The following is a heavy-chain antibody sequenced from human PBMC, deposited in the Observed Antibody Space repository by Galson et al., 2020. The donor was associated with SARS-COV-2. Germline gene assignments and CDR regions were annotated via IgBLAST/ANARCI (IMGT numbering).Heavy chain of an antibody. CDR2: LSYDGRAD. D-gene: IGHD6-6*01. Sequence: GGSLRLSCVASGFTFSTYAMHWVRQAPGKGLEWVAVLSYDGRADYYADSVRGRFTISRDNSRNTLYLQVNRLRPEDTAVYYCARDVEAYSCSSIGAKYWGQGTLVTVSS. V-gene: IGHV3-30*04. CDR3: ARDVEAYSCSSIGAKY. CDR1: GFTFSTYA. J-gene: IGHJ4*02.